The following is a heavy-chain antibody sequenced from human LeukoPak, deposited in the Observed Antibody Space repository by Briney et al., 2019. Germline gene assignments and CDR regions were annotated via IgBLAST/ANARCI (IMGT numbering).Heavy chain of an antibody. CDR1: GLTVSSNN. Sequence: GGSLRLSCAASGLTVSSNNMNWVRQAPGRGLEWVSLIYSGGNTNYADSVKGRFTISRDNSKNTMYLQMNSLRAEDTAMYYCAREGVAGNGGAFDYWGQGTLVTVSS. D-gene: IGHD6-19*01. V-gene: IGHV3-66*01. CDR3: AREGVAGNGGAFDY. CDR2: IYSGGNT. J-gene: IGHJ4*02.